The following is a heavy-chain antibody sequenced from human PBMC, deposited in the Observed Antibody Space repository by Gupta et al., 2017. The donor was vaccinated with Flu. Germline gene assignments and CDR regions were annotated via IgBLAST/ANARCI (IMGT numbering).Heavy chain of an antibody. CDR1: GFIFSDFA. CDR2: ISYDGSKT. J-gene: IGHJ4*02. V-gene: IGHV3-30*18. CDR3: AKTFRGLSLFDS. Sequence: AASGFIFSDFAINWVRQAPGKGPEWVAVISYDGSKTEYADSAKGRFTISRDNSKNTLYLQMNSLRAEDTAVYYCAKTFRGLSLFDSWGQGTLVTVSS.